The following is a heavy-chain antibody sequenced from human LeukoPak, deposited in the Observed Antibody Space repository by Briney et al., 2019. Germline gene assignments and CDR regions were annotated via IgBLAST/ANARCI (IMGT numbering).Heavy chain of an antibody. Sequence: ASVKVSCKASGYTFTSYDINWVGQATGQGLEGMGWVNPNSGNTGYAQKFQRRVTITRNTSISTAYMELSSLRSEDTAVYYCARRGQHLNDAFDIWGQGTMVTVSS. CDR3: ARRGQHLNDAFDI. J-gene: IGHJ3*02. CDR1: GYTFTSYD. CDR2: VNPNSGNT. D-gene: IGHD6-13*01. V-gene: IGHV1-8*03.